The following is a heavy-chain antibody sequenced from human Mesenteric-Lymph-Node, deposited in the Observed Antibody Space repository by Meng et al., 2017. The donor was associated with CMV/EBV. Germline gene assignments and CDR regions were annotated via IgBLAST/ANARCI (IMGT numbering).Heavy chain of an antibody. CDR1: GYTFSNYG. CDR2: ISAYNGNT. J-gene: IGHJ6*02. CDR3: ARVSVGATSGYYYYGMDV. V-gene: IGHV1-18*01. D-gene: IGHD1-26*01. Sequence: ASVKVSCKASGYTFSNYGINWVRQAPGQGLEWMGWISAYNGNTNYAQKLQGRVTMTTDTSTSTAYMELRSLRSDDTAVYYCARVSVGATSGYYYYGMDVWGQGTTVTVSS.